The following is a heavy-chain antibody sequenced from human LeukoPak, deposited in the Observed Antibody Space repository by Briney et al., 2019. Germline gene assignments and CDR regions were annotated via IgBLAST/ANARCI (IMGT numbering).Heavy chain of an antibody. CDR2: ISSGSRTI. V-gene: IGHV3-48*01. D-gene: IGHD1-26*01. J-gene: IGHJ4*02. CDR3: ARESISGHRDFDY. Sequence: PGGSLRLSCAASGFTFSGYSMNWVRQAPGKGLEWLSYISSGSRTIYYADSVKGRTTVSRDNAKNSLYLQMNSLRAEDTAVYYCARESISGHRDFDYWGQGALVTVSS. CDR1: GFTFSGYS.